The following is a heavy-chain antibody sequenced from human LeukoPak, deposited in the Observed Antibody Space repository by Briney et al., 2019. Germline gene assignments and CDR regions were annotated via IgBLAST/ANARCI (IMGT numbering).Heavy chain of an antibody. Sequence: GGSLRLSCAASGFTFRSYAMTWVRQAPGKGLEWVSAISGSGGTIYYADSVRGRFTISRDNSKNALYLQMNSLRVEDTAVYYCARGRPHGNDYWGQGTLVTVSS. V-gene: IGHV3-23*01. CDR2: ISGSGGTI. D-gene: IGHD4-23*01. CDR3: ARGRPHGNDY. CDR1: GFTFRSYA. J-gene: IGHJ4*02.